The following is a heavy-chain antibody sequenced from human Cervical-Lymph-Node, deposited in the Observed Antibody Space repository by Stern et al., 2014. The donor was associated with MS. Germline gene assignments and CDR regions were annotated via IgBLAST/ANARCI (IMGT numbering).Heavy chain of an antibody. Sequence: QVQLVQSGAEVKKPGASVKVSCKASGYTFTSYGISWVRQAPGQGLEWMGWISAYNGNTNYAQKLQGRVTMTTDTSTSTAYMELRSLRSDDTAVYYCARNFRFGILALKIYYYGMDVWGQGTTVTVSS. V-gene: IGHV1-18*04. CDR2: ISAYNGNT. CDR3: ARNFRFGILALKIYYYGMDV. J-gene: IGHJ6*02. D-gene: IGHD3-10*01. CDR1: GYTFTSYG.